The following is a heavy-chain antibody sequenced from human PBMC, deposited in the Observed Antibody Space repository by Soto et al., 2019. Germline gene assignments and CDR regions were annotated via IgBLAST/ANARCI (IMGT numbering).Heavy chain of an antibody. D-gene: IGHD1-1*01. CDR1: GLTVSRKKY. V-gene: IGHV3-53*01. CDR2: LYDVDGS. J-gene: IGHJ3*01. CDR3: ATWHEREHAYDV. Sequence: DVQLVESGGGSMQPGESLRLSCAASGLTVSRKKYVAWVRQAPGKGLEWVSALYDVDGSFYADSVKGRFTTSSDSSKTTVYLQMNGLRPDDTAVYYCATWHEREHAYDVWGQGTTVTVSS.